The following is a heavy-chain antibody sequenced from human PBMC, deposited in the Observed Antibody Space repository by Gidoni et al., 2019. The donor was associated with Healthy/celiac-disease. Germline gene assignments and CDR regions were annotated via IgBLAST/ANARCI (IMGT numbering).Heavy chain of an antibody. CDR3: ASPGIAAAGAFDY. CDR2: IYHTGST. CDR1: AGSISSSNW. Sequence: QVQLHESRAGLVKPSGTLSLTCAVSAGSISSSNWWSWVRKTPGKGLEWIGEIYHTGSTNYNPSLKSRVTISVDKSKNQFSLKLSSVTAADTAVYYCASPGIAAAGAFDYWGQGTLVTVSS. D-gene: IGHD6-13*01. J-gene: IGHJ4*02. V-gene: IGHV4-4*02.